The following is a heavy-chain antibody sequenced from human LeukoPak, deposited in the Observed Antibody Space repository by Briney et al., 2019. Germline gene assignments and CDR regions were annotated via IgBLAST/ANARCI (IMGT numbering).Heavy chain of an antibody. D-gene: IGHD4-11*01. CDR1: GLTFSTYG. J-gene: IGHJ5*02. CDR3: ARTQDSHDWIDT. CDR2: ISSFSNYI. V-gene: IGHV3-21*04. Sequence: GGSLRLSCAAHGLTFSTYGMNWVRQAPGKGLEWVLYISSFSNYIYYADSVRGRFIISRDNAKNSLYLQMDSLRDEDTAVYYCARTQDSHDWIDTWGQGTLVTVSS.